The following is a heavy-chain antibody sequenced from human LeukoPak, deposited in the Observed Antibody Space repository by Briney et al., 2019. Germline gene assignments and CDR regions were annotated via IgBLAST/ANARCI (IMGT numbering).Heavy chain of an antibody. V-gene: IGHV4-34*01. CDR1: GGSFSGYY. CDR3: ARGIDGYSYGYYGY. D-gene: IGHD5-18*01. J-gene: IGHJ4*02. Sequence: SETLSLTCAVYGGSFSGYYWSWIRQPPGKWLEWIGEINHSGSTNYNPSLKSRVTISVDTSKNQFSLKLSSVTAADTAVYYCARGIDGYSYGYYGYWGQGTLVTVSS. CDR2: INHSGST.